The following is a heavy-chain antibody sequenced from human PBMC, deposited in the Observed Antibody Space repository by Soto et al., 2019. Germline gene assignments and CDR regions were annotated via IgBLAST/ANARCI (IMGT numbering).Heavy chain of an antibody. CDR3: ATPNVITMVRGASPYHYYYGMDV. J-gene: IGHJ6*02. D-gene: IGHD3-10*01. CDR2: FDPEDGET. CDR1: GYTLTELS. V-gene: IGHV1-24*01. Sequence: ASVKVSCKVSGYTLTELSMHWVRQAPGKGLEWMGGFDPEDGETIYAQKFQGRVTMTEDTSTDTAYMELSSLRSEDTAVYYCATPNVITMVRGASPYHYYYGMDVWGQGTTVTVSS.